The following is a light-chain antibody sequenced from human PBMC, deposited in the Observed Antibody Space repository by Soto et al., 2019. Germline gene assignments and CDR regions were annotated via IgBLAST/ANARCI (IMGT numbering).Light chain of an antibody. Sequence: DIVMTQSPDSLAVSLGERATINCKSSQSVLYSSNSRNYLAWYQQKPGQPPKMVIYWASTRESGVPGRFSGSGSGTDFPLTISGLQAEDVAVYYCQQYYSSPPTFGPGTKVEIK. J-gene: IGKJ3*01. CDR3: QQYYSSPPT. V-gene: IGKV4-1*01. CDR1: QSVLYSSNSRNY. CDR2: WAS.